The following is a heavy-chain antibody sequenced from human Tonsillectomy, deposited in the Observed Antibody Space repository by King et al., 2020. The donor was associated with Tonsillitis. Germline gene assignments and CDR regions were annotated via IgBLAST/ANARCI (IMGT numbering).Heavy chain of an antibody. CDR3: ARGKLPAAAALDAFDI. J-gene: IGHJ3*02. Sequence: QLQESGPGLVKPSETLSLTCTVSGGSISSYYWSWIRQPPGKGLEWIGYIYYSGSTNYNPSLKSRVTISVDTSKNQFSLKLSSVTAADTAVYYCARGKLPAAAALDAFDIWGQGTMVTVSS. CDR2: IYYSGST. CDR1: GGSISSYY. V-gene: IGHV4-59*01. D-gene: IGHD6-13*01.